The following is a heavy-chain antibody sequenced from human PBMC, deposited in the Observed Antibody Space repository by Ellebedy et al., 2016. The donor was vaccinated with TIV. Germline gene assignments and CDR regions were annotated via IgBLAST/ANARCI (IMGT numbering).Heavy chain of an antibody. D-gene: IGHD3-10*01. J-gene: IGHJ4*02. CDR3: ARELGELRYFDY. V-gene: IGHV4-34*01. CDR1: GGSFSGYY. Sequence: SETLSLTXAVYGGSFSGYYWSWIRQHPGKGLEWIGYIYYSGSTYYNPSLKSRVTMSVDTSKNQFSLKLSSVTAADTAVYYCARELGELRYFDYWGQGTLVTVSS. CDR2: IYYSGST.